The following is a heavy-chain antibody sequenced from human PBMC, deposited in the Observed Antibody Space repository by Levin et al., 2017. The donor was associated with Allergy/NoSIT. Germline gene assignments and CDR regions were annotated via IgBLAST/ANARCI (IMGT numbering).Heavy chain of an antibody. CDR3: ARLELRQSVVAATPPFDY. D-gene: IGHD2-15*01. CDR2: INHSGST. V-gene: IGHV4-34*01. Sequence: SETLSLTCAVYGGSFSGYYWSWIRQPPGKGLEWIGEINHSGSTNYNPSLKSRVTISVDTSKNQFSLKLSSVTAADTAVYYCARLELRQSVVAATPPFDYWGQGTLVTVSS. J-gene: IGHJ4*02. CDR1: GGSFSGYY.